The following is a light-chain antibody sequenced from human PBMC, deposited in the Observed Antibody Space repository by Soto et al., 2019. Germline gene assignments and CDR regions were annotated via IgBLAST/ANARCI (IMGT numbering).Light chain of an antibody. CDR2: SDD. CDR1: TSNIESNN. V-gene: IGLV1-44*01. J-gene: IGLJ3*02. CDR3: AAWDDGLNGPV. Sequence: QLVLTQPPSASGTPGQRVTISCSGSTSNIESNNVCWYLQLPRTAPKLLIYSDDQRPSGIPDRFSGSKSGTSASLAISGLQSEDEADYYCAAWDDGLNGPVFGGGTKVTVL.